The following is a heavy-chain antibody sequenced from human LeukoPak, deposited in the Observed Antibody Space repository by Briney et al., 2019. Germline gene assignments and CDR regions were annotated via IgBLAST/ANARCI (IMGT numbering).Heavy chain of an antibody. CDR2: ISSSSSYI. CDR1: GFTFSSYS. Sequence: GGSLRLSSAASGFTFSSYSMNWDRQAPGTGREWVSSISSSSSYIYYADSVKGRFTISRDNAKNSLYLQMNSLRAEDTAVYYCARRAAAAPDAFDIWGQGTMVTVSS. D-gene: IGHD6-13*01. V-gene: IGHV3-21*01. J-gene: IGHJ3*02. CDR3: ARRAAAAPDAFDI.